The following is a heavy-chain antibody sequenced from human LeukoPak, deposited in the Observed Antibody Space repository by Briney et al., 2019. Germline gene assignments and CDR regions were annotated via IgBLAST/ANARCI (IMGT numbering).Heavy chain of an antibody. V-gene: IGHV4-34*01. Sequence: SETLSLTCAVYGGSFSGYYWSWIRQPPGKGLEWIGEINHSGSTNYNPSLKSRVTISVDTSKNQFSLKLSSVTAADTAVYHCARHAIVATIYDYWGQGTLVTVSS. CDR2: INHSGST. CDR3: ARHAIVATIYDY. J-gene: IGHJ4*02. CDR1: GGSFSGYY. D-gene: IGHD5-12*01.